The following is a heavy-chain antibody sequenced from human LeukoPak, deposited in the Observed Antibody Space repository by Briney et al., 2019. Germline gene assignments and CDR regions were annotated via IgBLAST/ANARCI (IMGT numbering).Heavy chain of an antibody. CDR3: ARVRAAAGITGGPPVYYYYGMDV. D-gene: IGHD6-13*01. CDR1: GYTFTGYY. Sequence: GASVKVSCKASGYTFTGYYMHWVRQAPGQGLEWMGWINPNSGGTNYAQKFQGWVTMTRDTSISTAYMELSRLRSDDTAVYYCARVRAAAGITGGPPVYYYYGMDVWGQGTTVTVSS. V-gene: IGHV1-2*04. CDR2: INPNSGGT. J-gene: IGHJ6*02.